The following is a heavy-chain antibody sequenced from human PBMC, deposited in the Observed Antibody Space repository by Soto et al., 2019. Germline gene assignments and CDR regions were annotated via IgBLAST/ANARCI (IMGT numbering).Heavy chain of an antibody. V-gene: IGHV3-21*01. CDR1: VFTFSSYS. J-gene: IGHJ5*02. Sequence: PGGSLRLSCAASVFTFSSYSMNWVRQAPGKGLEWVSSISSSSSYIYYADSVKGRFTISRDNAKNSLYLQMNSLRAEDTAVYYCARLAGDIVVVVAATPPSWFDPWGQGTLVTVSS. CDR3: ARLAGDIVVVVAATPPSWFDP. D-gene: IGHD2-15*01. CDR2: ISSSSSYI.